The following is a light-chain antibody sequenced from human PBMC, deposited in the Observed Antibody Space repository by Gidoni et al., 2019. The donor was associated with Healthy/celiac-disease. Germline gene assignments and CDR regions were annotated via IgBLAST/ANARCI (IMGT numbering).Light chain of an antibody. CDR3: QQRCNWPPKT. CDR2: DAS. CDR1: QSVSSY. Sequence: EIVLTQSPATLSSSPGERATLSCRASQSVSSYLAWYQQKPGQAPRLLIYDASNRATGIPARFSGSGSGTDFTLTISSLEPEDFAVYYCQQRCNWPPKTFGQGTKVEIK. J-gene: IGKJ1*01. V-gene: IGKV3-11*01.